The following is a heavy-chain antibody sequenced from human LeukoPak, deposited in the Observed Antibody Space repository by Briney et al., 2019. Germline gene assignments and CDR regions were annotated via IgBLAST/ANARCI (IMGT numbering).Heavy chain of an antibody. D-gene: IGHD5-18*01. CDR1: GGTFSSYA. Sequence: SVKVSCKASGGTFSSYAISWVRQAPGQGLEWMGRIIPILGIANYAQKFQGRVTMTRNTSISTAYMELNSLRSEDTAVYYCARVRESVDTGYWGQGTLVTVSS. CDR2: IIPILGIA. CDR3: ARVRESVDTGY. V-gene: IGHV1-69*04. J-gene: IGHJ4*02.